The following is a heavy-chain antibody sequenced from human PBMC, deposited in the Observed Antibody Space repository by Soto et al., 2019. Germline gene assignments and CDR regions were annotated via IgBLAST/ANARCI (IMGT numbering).Heavy chain of an antibody. D-gene: IGHD2-8*01. CDR2: IYSSGST. J-gene: IGHJ6*02. V-gene: IGHV4-4*07. Sequence: PSETLSLTCTVSGGSISSYYCSWLRQPAGKGLEWIGRIYSSGSTNYNPSLKSRVTMSVDTSKNQFSLKLSAVTAADTAVYYCAGVVQTKTRYCYYDIAVSGQVSTVTV. CDR3: AGVVQTKTRYCYYDIAV. CDR1: GGSISSYY.